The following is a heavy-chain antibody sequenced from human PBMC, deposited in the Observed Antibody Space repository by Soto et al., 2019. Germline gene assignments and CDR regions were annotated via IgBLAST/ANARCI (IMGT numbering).Heavy chain of an antibody. Sequence: GASVQVSCKASGYTFTGYYMHWVRQAPAQGLEWMGWINPNSGGTNYAQKFQGWVTMTRDTSISTAYMELSRLRSDDTAVYYCARGGVVPAAHDAFDIWGQGTMVTVSS. D-gene: IGHD2-2*01. CDR3: ARGGVVPAAHDAFDI. V-gene: IGHV1-2*04. CDR1: GYTFTGYY. J-gene: IGHJ3*02. CDR2: INPNSGGT.